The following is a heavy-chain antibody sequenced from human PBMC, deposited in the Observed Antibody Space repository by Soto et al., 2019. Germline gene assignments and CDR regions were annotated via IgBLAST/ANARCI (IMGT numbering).Heavy chain of an antibody. CDR2: INHSGST. V-gene: IGHV4-34*01. J-gene: IGHJ4*02. CDR1: GGSFSGYY. D-gene: IGHD3-10*01. Sequence: SETLSLTCAVYGGSFSGYYWSWIRQPPGKGLEWIGEINHSGSTNYNPSLKSRVTISVDTSKNQFSLKLSSVTAADTAVYYCARVRITMVRGVPYFDYWGQGTLVTVSS. CDR3: ARVRITMVRGVPYFDY.